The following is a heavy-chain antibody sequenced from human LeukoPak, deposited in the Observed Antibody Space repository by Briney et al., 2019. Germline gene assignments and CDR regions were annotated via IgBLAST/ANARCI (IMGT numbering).Heavy chain of an antibody. CDR2: IRSKAYGGTT. Sequence: GGSLRLSRTASGFTFGDYAMSWVRQAPGKGLEWVGFIRSKAYGGTTEYAASVKGRFTISRDDSKRIAYLQMNSQKPEDTAVYYCTRVYYGGSNRRSDYWGQGTLVSVSS. V-gene: IGHV3-49*04. CDR3: TRVYYGGSNRRSDY. J-gene: IGHJ4*02. CDR1: GFTFGDYA. D-gene: IGHD1-26*01.